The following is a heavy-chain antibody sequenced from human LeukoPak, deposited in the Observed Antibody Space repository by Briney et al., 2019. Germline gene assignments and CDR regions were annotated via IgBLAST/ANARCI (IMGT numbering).Heavy chain of an antibody. D-gene: IGHD6-19*01. V-gene: IGHV1-2*02. J-gene: IGHJ4*02. Sequence: ASVKVSCKVSGYTLTELSMHWVRQAPGQGLEWMGWINPNSGATNYAQKFQGRVTMTRDTSISTAYMELSSLRSDDTAVYYCARGYSSCFDYWGQGTLVTVSS. CDR3: ARGYSSCFDY. CDR1: GYTLTELS. CDR2: INPNSGAT.